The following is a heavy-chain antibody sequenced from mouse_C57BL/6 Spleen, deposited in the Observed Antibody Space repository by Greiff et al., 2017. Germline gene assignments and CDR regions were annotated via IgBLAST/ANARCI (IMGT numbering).Heavy chain of an antibody. CDR1: GYSFTDYN. Sequence: EVQLVESGPELVKPGASVKISCKASGYSFTDYNMNWVKQSNGKSLEWIGVINPNYGTTSYNQKFKGKATLTVDQSSSTAYMQLNSLTSEDSAVYYCARGGDWAYDYDDGKYYFDYWGQGTTLTVSS. CDR2: INPNYGTT. V-gene: IGHV1-39*01. D-gene: IGHD2-4*01. J-gene: IGHJ2*01. CDR3: ARGGDWAYDYDDGKYYFDY.